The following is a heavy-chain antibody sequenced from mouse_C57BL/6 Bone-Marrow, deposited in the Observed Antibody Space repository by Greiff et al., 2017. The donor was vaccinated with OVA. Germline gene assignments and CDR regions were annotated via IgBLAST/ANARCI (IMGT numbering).Heavy chain of an antibody. CDR3: AMDWGWDYYAMNY. D-gene: IGHD4-1*01. Sequence: EVQGVESGGGLVKPGGSLKLSCAASGFTFSDYGMHWVRQAPEKGLEWVAYISSGSSTIYYADTVKGRFTISRDNAKNTLFLQMTSLRSEDTAMYYCAMDWGWDYYAMNYWGRGTSVTVSS. CDR2: ISSGSSTI. V-gene: IGHV5-17*01. CDR1: GFTFSDYG. J-gene: IGHJ4*01.